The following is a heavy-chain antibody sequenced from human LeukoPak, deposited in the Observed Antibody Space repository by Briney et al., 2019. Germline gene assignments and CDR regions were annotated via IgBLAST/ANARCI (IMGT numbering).Heavy chain of an antibody. Sequence: SETLSLTCTVSGXSISSGGDYWSWIRQHPGKGLELIGYIYYSGSTYYNPSLKSRVTISVDTSKNQFSLKLSSVTAADTAVYYCARDSARSIAADWGFDPWGQGTLVTVSS. CDR2: IYYSGST. D-gene: IGHD6-6*01. J-gene: IGHJ5*02. CDR1: GXSISSGGDY. CDR3: ARDSARSIAADWGFDP. V-gene: IGHV4-31*03.